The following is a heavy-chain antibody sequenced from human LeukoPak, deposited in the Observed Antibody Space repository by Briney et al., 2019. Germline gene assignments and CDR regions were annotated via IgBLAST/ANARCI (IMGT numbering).Heavy chain of an antibody. Sequence: GGSLRLSCAASGFTFSTYNMKWVRQAPGKGLEWISYITTTDATYYADSVKGRFTISRDNAKDSLYLQMSSLRADDTAVYYCAELGITMIGGVWGKGTTVTISS. D-gene: IGHD3-10*02. CDR2: ITTTDAT. CDR3: AELGITMIGGV. V-gene: IGHV3-48*01. J-gene: IGHJ6*04. CDR1: GFTFSTYN.